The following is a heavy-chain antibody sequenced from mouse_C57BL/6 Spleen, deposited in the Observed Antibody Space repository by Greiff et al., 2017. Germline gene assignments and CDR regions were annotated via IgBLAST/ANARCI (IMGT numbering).Heavy chain of an antibody. CDR1: GYTFTSYW. D-gene: IGHD4-1*01. V-gene: IGHV1-52*01. CDR2: IDPSDSET. CDR3: AREEDWDFAY. Sequence: VQLQQSGAELVRPGSSVKLSCKASGYTFTSYWMHWVKQRPIQGLEWIGNIDPSDSETHYNQKFKDKATLTVDKSSSTAYMQLSSLTSEDSAVYYCAREEDWDFAYWGQGTLVTVSA. J-gene: IGHJ3*01.